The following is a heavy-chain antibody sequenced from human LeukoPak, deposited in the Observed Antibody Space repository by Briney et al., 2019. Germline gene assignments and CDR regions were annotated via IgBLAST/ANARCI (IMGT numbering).Heavy chain of an antibody. J-gene: IGHJ4*02. CDR1: GFTFSSFW. CDR2: INSDGSET. V-gene: IGHV3-74*03. CDR3: ARVRMGDDFNPFDY. D-gene: IGHD3-16*01. Sequence: GGSLRLSCAASGFTFSSFWIYWVRHAPGKGLVWVSRINSDGSETMYADSVKGRFTISRDNAKNTLYLEMNTLRAEDTAVYYCARVRMGDDFNPFDYWGQGTRVTVSS.